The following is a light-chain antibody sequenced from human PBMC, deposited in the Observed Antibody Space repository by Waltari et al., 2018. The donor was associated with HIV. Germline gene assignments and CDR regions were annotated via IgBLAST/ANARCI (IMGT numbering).Light chain of an antibody. Sequence: QSVLTQPPSVSGAPGQRVTIPCPGSSSNIGAGYHVPWYQQLPGTAPKLLIYGNSNRPSGVPDRFYGSKSGTSASLAITGLQAEDEADYYCQSHDSSLSGYVFGTGTKVTVL. J-gene: IGLJ1*01. CDR1: SSNIGAGYH. CDR3: QSHDSSLSGYV. V-gene: IGLV1-40*01. CDR2: GNS.